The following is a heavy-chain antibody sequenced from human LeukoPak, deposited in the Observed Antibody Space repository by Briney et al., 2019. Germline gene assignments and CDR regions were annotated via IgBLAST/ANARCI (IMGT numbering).Heavy chain of an antibody. D-gene: IGHD6-19*01. CDR1: GFTFSSYA. V-gene: IGHV3-23*01. CDR3: ATRTEPGYSSGWYLGYYYYGTDV. CDR2: ISGSGGST. J-gene: IGHJ6*02. Sequence: GGSLRLSCAASGFTFSSYAMSWVRQAPGKGLEWVSAISGSGGSTYYADSVKGRFIISRDNSKNTLYLQMNSLRAEDTAVYYCATRTEPGYSSGWYLGYYYYGTDVWGQGTTVTVSS.